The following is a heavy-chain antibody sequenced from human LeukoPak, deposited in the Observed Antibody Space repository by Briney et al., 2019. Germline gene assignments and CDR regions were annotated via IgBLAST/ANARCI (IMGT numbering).Heavy chain of an antibody. Sequence: SETLSLTCTVSGGSISSSSYYWGWIRQSPGKRLEWIGSIYYSGSTYYNPSLKSRVTISVDTSKNQFSLKLSSVTAADTAVYYCARVDTAMVDYWGQGTLITVSS. J-gene: IGHJ4*02. V-gene: IGHV4-39*07. D-gene: IGHD5-18*01. CDR3: ARVDTAMVDY. CDR2: IYYSGST. CDR1: GGSISSSSYY.